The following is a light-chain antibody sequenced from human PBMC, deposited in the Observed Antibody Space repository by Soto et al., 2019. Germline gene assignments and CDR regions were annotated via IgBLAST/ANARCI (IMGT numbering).Light chain of an antibody. CDR2: DNR. J-gene: IGLJ1*01. CDR1: SSDVGGYKY. Sequence: QSALTQPASVSGSPGQSITISCTGTSSDVGGYKYVSWYQQHPGKAPKLMIYDNRNRPSGVSNRFSGSKSGNTASLTISGLQAEDEADYYCSSYTSSSTRVFGTGTKVTVL. V-gene: IGLV2-14*03. CDR3: SSYTSSSTRV.